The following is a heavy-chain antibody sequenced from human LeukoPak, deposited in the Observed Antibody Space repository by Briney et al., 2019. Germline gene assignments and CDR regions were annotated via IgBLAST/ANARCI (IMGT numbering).Heavy chain of an antibody. J-gene: IGHJ4*02. D-gene: IGHD3-22*01. Sequence: SETLSLTCTVSGGSISSYYWSWIRQPPGKGLEWIGYIYYSGSTNYNPSLKSRVTMSVDTSKNQFSLKLSSVTAADTAVYYCARMSSGYPYYFDYWGQGTLVTVSS. CDR3: ARMSSGYPYYFDY. V-gene: IGHV4-59*01. CDR1: GGSISSYY. CDR2: IYYSGST.